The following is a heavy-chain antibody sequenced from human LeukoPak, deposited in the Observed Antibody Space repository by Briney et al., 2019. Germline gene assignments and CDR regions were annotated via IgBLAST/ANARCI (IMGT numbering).Heavy chain of an antibody. CDR1: GFIFSNYA. CDR2: IEGDGSAS. CDR3: VKDMVQRNGIFDPFDI. Sequence: GGSLRLSCAVSGFIFSNYAMTWVRQAPGKGLEWVSSIEGDGSASYYADSVKGRFAISRDDPKNTLYLQLASLRVEDTAIYFCVKDMVQRNGIFDPFDIWGQGTMVTVSS. J-gene: IGHJ3*02. V-gene: IGHV3-23*01. D-gene: IGHD3-10*01.